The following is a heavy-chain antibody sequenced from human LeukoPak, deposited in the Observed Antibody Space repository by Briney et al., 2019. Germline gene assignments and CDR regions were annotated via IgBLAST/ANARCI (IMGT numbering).Heavy chain of an antibody. J-gene: IGHJ4*02. V-gene: IGHV1-69*13. Sequence: SVKVSCKASGGPFSTYVITWVRQAPGQGLEWMGGINPVFGTTNYAQKFQGRATITADETTSTAYMELSSLRSEDTAVYYCARSPTYYDSSGYYDYWGQGTLVTVSS. CDR3: ARSPTYYDSSGYYDY. CDR2: INPVFGTT. CDR1: GGPFSTYV. D-gene: IGHD3-22*01.